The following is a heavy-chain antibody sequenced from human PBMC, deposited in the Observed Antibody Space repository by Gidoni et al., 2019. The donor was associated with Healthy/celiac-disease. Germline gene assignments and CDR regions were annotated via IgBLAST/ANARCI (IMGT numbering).Heavy chain of an antibody. CDR1: GGSISSCRYY. CDR3: ARAGWDYDFWSGSTPQWWFDH. V-gene: IGHV4-61*02. D-gene: IGHD3-3*01. CDR2: IYTSGST. Sequence: QVQLQESGPGLVNPSQTMSLTCTVSGGSISSCRYYWSWIRQPAGKGLEWIGRIYTSGSTNYNPSLKSRVTRSVDTSKNQCSLKLSSVTAADTAVYYCARAGWDYDFWSGSTPQWWFDHWVQGTLVTVSS. J-gene: IGHJ5*02.